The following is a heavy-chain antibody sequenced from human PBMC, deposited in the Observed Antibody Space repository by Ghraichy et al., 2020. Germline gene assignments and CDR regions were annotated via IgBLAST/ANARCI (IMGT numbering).Heavy chain of an antibody. Sequence: GGSLRLSYAASGFTFTNYWMHWVRQAPGKGLVWVSRLNSDESTTNYADSVKGRFTISRDNAKNTVYLQMNSLRGEDTAVYYCARGVRGYYGADVWGQGTAVTVSS. CDR1: GFTFTNYW. J-gene: IGHJ6*02. D-gene: IGHD2-21*01. V-gene: IGHV3-74*01. CDR3: ARGVRGYYGADV. CDR2: LNSDESTT.